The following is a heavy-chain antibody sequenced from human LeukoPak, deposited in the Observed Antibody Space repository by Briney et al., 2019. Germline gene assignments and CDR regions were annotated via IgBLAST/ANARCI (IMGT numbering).Heavy chain of an antibody. CDR2: INGDGTDA. CDR1: GFTFSSYW. V-gene: IGHV3-74*01. Sequence: GGSLRLSCAASGFTFSSYWIHWVRQAPGKGPVWVSRINGDGTDANYADSVRGRFTISRDNTKNTVYLQMNSLRAEDTAVYYCAPNWFDPWGRGTLVTVSS. CDR3: APNWFDP. J-gene: IGHJ5*02.